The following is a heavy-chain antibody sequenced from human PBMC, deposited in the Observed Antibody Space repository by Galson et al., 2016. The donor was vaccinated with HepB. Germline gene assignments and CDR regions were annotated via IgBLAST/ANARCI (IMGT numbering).Heavy chain of an antibody. V-gene: IGHV3-33*08. CDR3: ARAYYYGMDV. J-gene: IGHJ6*02. CDR1: GFRFSDYN. CDR2: IWYDGSNK. Sequence: SLRLSCAASGFRFSDYNMNWVRQAPGKGLEWVAVIWYDGSNKYYADSVKGRFTISRDNSKNTLYLQMTSLRAEDTAVYYCARAYYYGMDVWGQGTTVTVSS.